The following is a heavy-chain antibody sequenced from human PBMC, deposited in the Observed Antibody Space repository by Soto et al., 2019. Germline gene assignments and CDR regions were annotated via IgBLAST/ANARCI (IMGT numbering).Heavy chain of an antibody. CDR1: GFTFSSYG. CDR3: AKDFGQLPLYYCYYYMDV. J-gene: IGHJ6*03. CDR2: ISYDGSNK. Sequence: QVQLVESGGGVVQPGRSLRLSCAASGFTFSSYGMHWVRQAPGKGLEWVAVISYDGSNKYYADSVTGRFTISRDNSKNTLYLQMISLRAEDTAVYSCAKDFGQLPLYYCYYYMDVWGRGTPVAVSS. D-gene: IGHD3-10*01. V-gene: IGHV3-30*18.